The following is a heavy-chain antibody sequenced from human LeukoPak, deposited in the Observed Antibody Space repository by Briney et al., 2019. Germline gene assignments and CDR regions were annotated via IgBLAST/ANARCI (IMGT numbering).Heavy chain of an antibody. J-gene: IGHJ4*02. D-gene: IGHD3-16*02. CDR3: ARDPTFGGVIADDY. CDR1: GFTFSSYS. CDR2: ISSSSSYI. V-gene: IGHV3-21*01. Sequence: GGSLRLSCAASGFTFSSYSMNWARQAPGKGLEWVSSISSSSSYIYYADSVKGRFTISRDNAKNSLYLQMNSLRAEDTAVYYCARDPTFGGVIADDYWGQGTRVTVSS.